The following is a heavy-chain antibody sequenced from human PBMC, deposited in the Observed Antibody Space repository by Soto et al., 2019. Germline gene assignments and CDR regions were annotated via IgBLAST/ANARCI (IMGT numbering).Heavy chain of an antibody. J-gene: IGHJ6*02. V-gene: IGHV5-51*01. CDR1: GYSFTSYW. CDR2: IYPGDSDT. Sequence: PGESLKISCKGSGYSFTSYWIGWVRQMPGKGLEWMGIIYPGDSDTRYSPSFQGQVTISADKSISTAYLQWSSLKASDTAMYYCARQQSVAGRVAFVYYYYGMDFWGQGTTVTVSS. CDR3: ARQQSVAGRVAFVYYYYGMDF. D-gene: IGHD6-19*01.